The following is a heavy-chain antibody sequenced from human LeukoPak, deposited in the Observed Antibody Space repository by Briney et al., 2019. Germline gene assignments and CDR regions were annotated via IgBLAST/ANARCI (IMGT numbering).Heavy chain of an antibody. CDR2: IGTSSTTI. J-gene: IGHJ3*02. V-gene: IGHV3-48*01. Sequence: GGSLRLSCAASGFTFSSYTMNWVRQPPGKGLEWVSNIGTSSTTIYYADSVKGRFTISRDNSKNTLYLQMNSLRPEDTAVYSCAKLLFWSGYKDAFDIWGQGTMVIVSS. CDR3: AKLLFWSGYKDAFDI. CDR1: GFTFSSYT. D-gene: IGHD3-3*01.